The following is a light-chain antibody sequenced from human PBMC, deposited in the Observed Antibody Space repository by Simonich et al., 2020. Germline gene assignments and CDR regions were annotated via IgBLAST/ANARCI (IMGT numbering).Light chain of an antibody. CDR3: QQYGSSPFT. CDR2: GAS. Sequence: EIVLTQSPGTLSLSPGERATLSCRASQRVSSSYLAWYQPKPGQAPRLILYGASSRATGIPDRFSGSGSGTDFTLTISRLEPEDFAVYYCQQYGSSPFTFGPGTKVDIK. V-gene: IGKV3-20*01. J-gene: IGKJ3*01. CDR1: QRVSSSY.